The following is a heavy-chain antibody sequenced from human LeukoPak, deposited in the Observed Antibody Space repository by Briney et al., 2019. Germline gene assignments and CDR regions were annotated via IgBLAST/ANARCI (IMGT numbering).Heavy chain of an antibody. Sequence: GGSLRLSCEPSGFTVSGNYMTWVRQAPGKGLEWVSVIYSGGRTYYADSVKGRFTISRNNSKNTLYLQMNSLSAEDTAVYYCARSLGYGPDYYYYYGMDIWGQGTTVTVSS. CDR2: IYSGGRT. J-gene: IGHJ6*02. CDR1: GFTVSGNY. D-gene: IGHD2-15*01. CDR3: ARSLGYGPDYYYYYGMDI. V-gene: IGHV3-53*04.